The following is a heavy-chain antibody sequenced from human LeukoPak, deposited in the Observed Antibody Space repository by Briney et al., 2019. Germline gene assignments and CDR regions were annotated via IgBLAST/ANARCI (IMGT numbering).Heavy chain of an antibody. V-gene: IGHV1-46*01. D-gene: IGHD2-21*01. CDR1: GYTFTKYL. CDR3: ARPSYCVADNCGYWLDP. CDR2: INPQGDIT. J-gene: IGHJ5*02. Sequence: ASVKVSCKTSGYTFTKYLIHWVRQAPGQGLEWMGTINPQGDITNYAQRFQGRITLTEDTATRTVYMELSSLTSEETAVYYCARPSYCVADNCGYWLDPWGPGTLVTVSS.